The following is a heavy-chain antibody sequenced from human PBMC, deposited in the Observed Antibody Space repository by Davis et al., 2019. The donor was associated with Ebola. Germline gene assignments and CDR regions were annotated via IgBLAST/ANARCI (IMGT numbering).Heavy chain of an antibody. D-gene: IGHD2-2*01. Sequence: GESLKISCAASGFTFSSYSMNWVRQAPGKGLEWVAVISYDGSNKYYADSVKGRFTISRDNSKNTLYLQMNSLRAEDTAVYYCARDTIVVVPAATWGGAYYYYYMDVWDKGTTVTVSS. J-gene: IGHJ6*03. CDR3: ARDTIVVVPAATWGGAYYYYYMDV. V-gene: IGHV3-30*03. CDR2: ISYDGSNK. CDR1: GFTFSSYS.